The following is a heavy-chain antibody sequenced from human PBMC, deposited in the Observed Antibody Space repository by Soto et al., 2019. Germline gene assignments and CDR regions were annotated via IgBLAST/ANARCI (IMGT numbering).Heavy chain of an antibody. CDR3: AKDLGSGKPYYYYAMDV. D-gene: IGHD3-10*01. CDR1: GFIFSKYG. J-gene: IGHJ6*01. CDR2: ISYDGSNK. Sequence: QVQLVESGGGVVQPGTSLRLSCAASGFIFSKYGMHWVRQAPGKGLEWVAVISYDGSNKYYAESVKGRFIISRDKSENTLYLQMNSLRAEDTALYYCAKDLGSGKPYYYYAMDVW. V-gene: IGHV3-30*18.